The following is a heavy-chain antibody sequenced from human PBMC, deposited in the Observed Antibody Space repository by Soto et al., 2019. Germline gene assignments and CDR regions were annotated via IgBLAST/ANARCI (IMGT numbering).Heavy chain of an antibody. J-gene: IGHJ4*02. Sequence: SVKVSCKASGGTFSSYAISWVRQAPGQGLEWMGGVIPIFGTANYAQKFQGRVTITADESTSTAYMELSSLRSEDTAVYYCATNPYDGSGSYYPDYWGQGTLVTVSS. CDR1: GGTFSSYA. CDR3: ATNPYDGSGSYYPDY. D-gene: IGHD3-10*01. CDR2: VIPIFGTA. V-gene: IGHV1-69*13.